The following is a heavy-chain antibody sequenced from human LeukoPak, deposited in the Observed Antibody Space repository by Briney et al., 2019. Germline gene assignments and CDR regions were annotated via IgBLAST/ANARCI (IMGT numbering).Heavy chain of an antibody. CDR3: AGEIVGANY. D-gene: IGHD1-26*01. CDR1: GYTFTSYY. J-gene: IGHJ4*02. V-gene: IGHV1-46*03. Sequence: ASVKVSCKTSGYTFTSYYIHWVRQAPGQGLEWMGVINPSDGSTVYAQRFQGRVAMTRDTSATTMYMVLTSLRSEDTAVYYCAGEIVGANYWGQGTLVTVSS. CDR2: INPSDGST.